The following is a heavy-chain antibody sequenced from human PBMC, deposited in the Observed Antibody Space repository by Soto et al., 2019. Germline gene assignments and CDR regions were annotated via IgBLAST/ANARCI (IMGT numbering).Heavy chain of an antibody. D-gene: IGHD3-3*01. J-gene: IGHJ5*02. CDR1: GLTFSAYA. Sequence: EVQLLESGGDLVQPGGSLRLSCAASGLTFSAYAMTWVRQDPGKGLEWVSSIGSSGGVTYYADTVKGRFTSSRDNSQNTLYMQRNALRDEDRAVYFCAEYETEGIRWFDPWGQGIMVIVSS. CDR3: AEYETEGIRWFDP. V-gene: IGHV3-23*01. CDR2: IGSSGGVT.